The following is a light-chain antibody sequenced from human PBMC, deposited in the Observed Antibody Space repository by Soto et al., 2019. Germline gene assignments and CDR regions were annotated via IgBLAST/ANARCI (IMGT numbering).Light chain of an antibody. Sequence: DIQMTQSPSSLSASVGDRVTITCRASQSISSYLNWYQQKPGKAPKLLIYAASSLQSGVPSRFSGSGSGTDFTLTNSSLQPEDFATYYCQQSYSTVTFGQGTKLEIK. V-gene: IGKV1-39*01. CDR1: QSISSY. J-gene: IGKJ2*01. CDR2: AAS. CDR3: QQSYSTVT.